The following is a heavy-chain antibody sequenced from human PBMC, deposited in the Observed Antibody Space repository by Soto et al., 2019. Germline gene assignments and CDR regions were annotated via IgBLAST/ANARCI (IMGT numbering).Heavy chain of an antibody. D-gene: IGHD5-12*01. J-gene: IGHJ4*02. CDR3: ARTLVATGYFDY. CDR1: GFTVSSNY. Sequence: GGSLRLSCAASGFTVSSNYMSWVRQAPGKGLEWVSVIYSGGSTYYADSVKGRFTISRDNSKNTLYLQMNSLRAEDTAVYYCARTLVATGYFDYWGQGTLVTVSS. CDR2: IYSGGST. V-gene: IGHV3-53*01.